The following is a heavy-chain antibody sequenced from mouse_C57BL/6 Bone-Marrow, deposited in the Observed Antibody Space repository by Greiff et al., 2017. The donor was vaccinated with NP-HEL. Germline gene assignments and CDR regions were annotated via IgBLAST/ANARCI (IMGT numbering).Heavy chain of an antibody. D-gene: IGHD2-2*01. CDR2: ISYDGSN. Sequence: EVQLVESGPGLVKPSQSLSLTCSVTGYSITSGYYWNWIRQFPGNKLEWMGYISYDGSNNYNPSLKNRISITRDTSKNQFFLKLNSVTTEDTATYYCARGSMVTTGFDYWGQGTTLTVSS. V-gene: IGHV3-6*01. J-gene: IGHJ2*01. CDR1: GYSITSGYY. CDR3: ARGSMVTTGFDY.